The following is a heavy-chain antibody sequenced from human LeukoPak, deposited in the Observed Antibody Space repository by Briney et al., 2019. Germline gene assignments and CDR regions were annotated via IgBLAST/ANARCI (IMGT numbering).Heavy chain of an antibody. D-gene: IGHD6-13*01. V-gene: IGHV4-39*07. CDR1: GGSISSSSYY. Sequence: PSETLSLTCTVSGGSISSSSYYWGWIRQPPGKGLEWIGSIYYSGSTYYNPSLKSRVTISVDTSKNQFSLKLSSVTAADTAVYYCARGGIAAAGTPPMDYWGQGTLVTVSS. J-gene: IGHJ4*02. CDR3: ARGGIAAAGTPPMDY. CDR2: IYYSGST.